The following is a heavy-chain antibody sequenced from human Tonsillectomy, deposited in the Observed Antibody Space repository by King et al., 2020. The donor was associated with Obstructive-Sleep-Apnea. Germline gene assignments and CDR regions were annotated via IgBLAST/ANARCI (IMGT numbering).Heavy chain of an antibody. CDR3: ARIGYRYDYDY. CDR1: GGSISSYY. V-gene: IGHV4-59*08. D-gene: IGHD5-18*01. Sequence: VQLQESGPGLVKPSETLSLTCTVSGGSISSYYWSWIRQPPGKGLEWIGYIYYSGSTTYNPSLKSRVTISLDTSKNQFSLKLSSGTAADTAVYFCARIGYRYDYDYWGQGTLVTVSS. CDR2: IYYSGST. J-gene: IGHJ4*02.